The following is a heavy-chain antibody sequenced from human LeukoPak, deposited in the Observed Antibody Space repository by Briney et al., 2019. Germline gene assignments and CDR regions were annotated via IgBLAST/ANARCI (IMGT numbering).Heavy chain of an antibody. D-gene: IGHD3-22*01. J-gene: IGHJ4*02. Sequence: GGSLRLSCAASGFTFSSYGMHWVRQAPGKGLQWVSSISSSSSYIYYADSVKGRFTISRDNAKNSLYLQMNSLRAEDTAVYYCASGDCYDSSGYSYWGQGTLVTVSS. CDR1: GFTFSSYG. CDR3: ASGDCYDSSGYSY. V-gene: IGHV3-21*01. CDR2: ISSSSSYI.